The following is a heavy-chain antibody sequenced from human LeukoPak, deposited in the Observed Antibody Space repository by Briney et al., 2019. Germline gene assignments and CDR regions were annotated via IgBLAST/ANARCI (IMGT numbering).Heavy chain of an antibody. CDR2: INHSGST. V-gene: IGHV4-34*01. D-gene: IGHD6-6*01. CDR3: ARGGLGSSSSNRYYYYGMDV. CDR1: GGSFSGYY. J-gene: IGHJ6*02. Sequence: SETLSLTCAVYGGSFSGYYWSWIRQPPGKGLEWIGEINHSGSTNYNPFLKSRVTISVDTSKNQFSLKLSSVTAADTAVYYCARGGLGSSSSNRYYYYGMDVWGQGTTVTVSS.